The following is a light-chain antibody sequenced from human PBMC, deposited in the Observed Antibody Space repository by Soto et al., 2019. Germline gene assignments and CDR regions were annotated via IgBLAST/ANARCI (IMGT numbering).Light chain of an antibody. Sequence: DIVMTQSPDSLAKSLGERATINCKSSQSVLYSSNNKNFLAWYQQKPGQPPKLLISWASTRESGFPDRFSGRGSGTHFPLTINSLQPEEVAVYYCQKYYLTPPTSAQGTK. J-gene: IGKJ1*01. CDR1: QSVLYSSNNKNF. V-gene: IGKV4-1*01. CDR3: QKYYLTPPT. CDR2: WAS.